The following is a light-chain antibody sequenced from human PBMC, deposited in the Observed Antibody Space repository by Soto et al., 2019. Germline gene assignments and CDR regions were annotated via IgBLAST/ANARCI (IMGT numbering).Light chain of an antibody. CDR3: QQYNSYPWT. V-gene: IGKV1-5*01. CDR2: AAS. CDR1: QSISSW. Sequence: DLQMTQSPSTLSASVGDRVTITCRASQSISSWLAWYQQKPGKAPKLLIYAASTLQSGVPSRFSGSGSGTEFTLTISSLQPDDFATYYCQQYNSYPWTFGQGTKVDIK. J-gene: IGKJ1*01.